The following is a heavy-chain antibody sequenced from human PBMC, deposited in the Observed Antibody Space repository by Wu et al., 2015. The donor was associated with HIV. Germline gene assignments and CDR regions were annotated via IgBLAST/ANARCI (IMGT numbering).Heavy chain of an antibody. J-gene: IGHJ4*02. CDR1: GYSVSDYG. D-gene: IGHD6-13*01. V-gene: IGHV1-69*06. CDR2: IVPLFDAP. CDR3: TRSTFAGGSDTWYSFDK. Sequence: QVQLVQSGAEVKKPGTSVRVTCRASGYSVSDYGIHWIRQAPGQGLEWMGRIVPLFDAPNYSQKFHDRLTITADRSTTTTYMELSNLKSEDTAVYFCTRSTFAGGSDTWYSFDKWGQGTLVSVSS.